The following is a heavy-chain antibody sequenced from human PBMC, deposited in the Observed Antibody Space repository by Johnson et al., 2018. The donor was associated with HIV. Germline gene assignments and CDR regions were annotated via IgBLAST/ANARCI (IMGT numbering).Heavy chain of an antibody. D-gene: IGHD1-26*01. Sequence: VQLVESGGGLVQPGGSLRLSCAGSGFIFSSYAISWVRQAPGKGLAWVSALSGSGGSTYYADSVKGRFTISRDNSKNTLYLQMNSLRAEDTAVYYCAKDIYSGSYLNRNDAFDIWGQGTMVTVSS. CDR1: GFIFSSYA. J-gene: IGHJ3*02. CDR2: LSGSGGST. V-gene: IGHV3-23*04. CDR3: AKDIYSGSYLNRNDAFDI.